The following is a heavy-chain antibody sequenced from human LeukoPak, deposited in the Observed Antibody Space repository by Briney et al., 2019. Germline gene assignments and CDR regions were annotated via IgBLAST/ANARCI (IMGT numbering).Heavy chain of an antibody. V-gene: IGHV3-30-3*01. J-gene: IGHJ1*01. CDR3: ARDSLRGATTWYFQH. D-gene: IGHD1-26*01. CDR1: GFTFSSYA. CDR2: ISYDGSNK. Sequence: GRSLRLSCAASGFTFSSYAMHWVRQAPGKGLEWVAVISYDGSNKYYADSVKGRFTISRDNSKNTLYLQMNSLRAEDTAVYYCARDSLRGATTWYFQHWGQGTLVTVSS.